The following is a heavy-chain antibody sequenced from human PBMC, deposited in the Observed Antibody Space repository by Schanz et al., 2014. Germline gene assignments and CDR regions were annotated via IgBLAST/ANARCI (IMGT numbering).Heavy chain of an antibody. CDR3: ARGGVEMATIRDAFDL. CDR1: GHPFTAYY. V-gene: IGHV1-2*06. CDR2: INPNSGGT. J-gene: IGHJ3*01. D-gene: IGHD3-10*01. Sequence: QVQLVQSGAEVKKPGASVKVSCKASGHPFTAYYMHWVRQAPGQGLEWMGRINPNSGGTNYAENFQGRVTMTRDTSTSTVYMELSRLTSDDTALYYCARGGVEMATIRDAFDLWGQGTMVTVS.